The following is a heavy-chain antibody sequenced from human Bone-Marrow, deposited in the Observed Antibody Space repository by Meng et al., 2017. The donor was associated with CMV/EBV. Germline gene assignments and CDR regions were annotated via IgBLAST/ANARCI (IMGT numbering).Heavy chain of an antibody. V-gene: IGHV3-21*01. Sequence: GESLKISCVASGFTFSGYSMNWVRQAPGKGLEWVSSITNRSDNTYYSDSVKGRFTISRDNTKSSLYLQMHSLRGEDTAVYYCARDLIRGVVGARPRGPGDLWGQGTLVTVSS. CDR1: GFTFSGYS. D-gene: IGHD1-26*01. CDR2: ITNRSDNT. J-gene: IGHJ4*02. CDR3: ARDLIRGVVGARPRGPGDL.